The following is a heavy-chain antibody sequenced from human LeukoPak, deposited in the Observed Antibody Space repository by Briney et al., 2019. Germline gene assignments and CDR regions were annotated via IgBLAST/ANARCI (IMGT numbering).Heavy chain of an antibody. D-gene: IGHD6-6*01. V-gene: IGHV3-23*01. Sequence: GGSLRLSCAASGFTFSSYAMSWVRQAPGKGLEWLSGISGSGGSTYYADSVKGRFTISRDNSKNTLYLQMNSLRAEDTAVYYCARDPSNPTAFDYWGQGTLVTVSS. CDR3: ARDPSNPTAFDY. CDR2: ISGSGGST. J-gene: IGHJ4*02. CDR1: GFTFSSYA.